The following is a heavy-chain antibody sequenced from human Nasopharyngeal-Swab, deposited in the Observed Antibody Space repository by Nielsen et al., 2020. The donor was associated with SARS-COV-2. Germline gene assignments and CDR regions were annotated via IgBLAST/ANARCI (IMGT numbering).Heavy chain of an antibody. CDR2: ISSSSSTI. J-gene: IGHJ4*02. CDR1: GFTFSSYS. CDR3: AKGQGEMVFDY. V-gene: IGHV3-48*01. Sequence: GESLKISCAASGFTFSSYSMNWVRQAPGKGLEWVSYISSSSSTIYYADSVKGRFTISRDNSKNTLYLQMNSLRAEDTAVYYCAKGQGEMVFDYWGQGTLVTVSS. D-gene: IGHD2-8*01.